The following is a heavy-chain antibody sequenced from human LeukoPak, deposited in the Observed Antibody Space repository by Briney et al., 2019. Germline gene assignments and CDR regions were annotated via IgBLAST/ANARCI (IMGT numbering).Heavy chain of an antibody. CDR2: ISAYNGNT. CDR1: VYTFTSYG. D-gene: IGHD2-15*01. V-gene: IGHV1-18*01. Sequence: ASVTVSCKASVYTFTSYGISWVRQAPGQGLEWMGWISAYNGNTNYAQKLQGRVTMTTDTSTSTAYMELRSLRSDDTAAYYCDREGAVEPTPPYYYYYMDVWGKGTTVTVSS. CDR3: DREGAVEPTPPYYYYYMDV. J-gene: IGHJ6*03.